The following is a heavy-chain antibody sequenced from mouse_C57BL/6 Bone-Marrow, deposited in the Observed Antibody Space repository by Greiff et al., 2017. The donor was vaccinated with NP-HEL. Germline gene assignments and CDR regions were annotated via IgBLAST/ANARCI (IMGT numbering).Heavy chain of an antibody. D-gene: IGHD1-1*01. CDR3: ARHEESYGSSYPYYFDY. V-gene: IGHV1-62-2*01. CDR1: GYTFTEYT. J-gene: IGHJ2*01. Sequence: QVQLQQSGAELVKPGASVKLSCKASGYTFTEYTIHWVKQRSGQGLEWIGWFYPGSGSIKYNEKFKDKATLTADKSSSTVYMELIRLTSEDSAVYFCARHEESYGSSYPYYFDYWGQGTTLTVSS. CDR2: FYPGSGSI.